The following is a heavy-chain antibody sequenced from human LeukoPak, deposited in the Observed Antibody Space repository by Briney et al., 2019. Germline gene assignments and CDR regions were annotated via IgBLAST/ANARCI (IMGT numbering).Heavy chain of an antibody. D-gene: IGHD6-13*01. CDR3: ARVSSSWLGVGAFDI. CDR2: IYYSGST. V-gene: IGHV4-59*01. CDR1: GGSISSYY. J-gene: IGHJ3*02. Sequence: PSETLSLTCTVSGGSISSYYWSWIRQPPGKGLEWIGYIYYSGSTNYNPSLKRRVTISVDTSKNQFSLKLSSVTAADTAVYYCARVSSSWLGVGAFDIWGQGTMATVSS.